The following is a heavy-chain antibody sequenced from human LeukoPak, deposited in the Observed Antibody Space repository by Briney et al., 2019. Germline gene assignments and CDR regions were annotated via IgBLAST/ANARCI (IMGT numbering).Heavy chain of an antibody. D-gene: IGHD2-15*01. CDR2: IYYSGST. J-gene: IGHJ2*01. CDR1: GGSISSYY. CDR3: AGHVSMVGYFDL. Sequence: SETLSLTCTVSGGSISSYYLSWIRQPPGRGLEWIGYIYYSGSTNSNPSLKSRVTISVDTSKNQVSLRLSAVTAADTAVYYCAGHVSMVGYFDLWGRGTLVTVSS. V-gene: IGHV4-59*08.